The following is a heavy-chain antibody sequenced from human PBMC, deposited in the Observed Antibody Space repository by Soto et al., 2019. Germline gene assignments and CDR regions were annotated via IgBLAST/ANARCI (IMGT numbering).Heavy chain of an antibody. CDR3: ARGSFSRLVYYYYYMDV. J-gene: IGHJ6*03. CDR2: INHSGST. Sequence: NPSETLSLTCAVYGGSFSGYYWSWIRQPPGKGLEWIGEINHSGSTNYNPSLKSRVTISVDTSKNQFSLKLSSVTAADTAVYFCARGSFSRLVYYYYYMDVWGKGTTVTVSS. V-gene: IGHV4-34*01. CDR1: GGSFSGYY. D-gene: IGHD6-6*01.